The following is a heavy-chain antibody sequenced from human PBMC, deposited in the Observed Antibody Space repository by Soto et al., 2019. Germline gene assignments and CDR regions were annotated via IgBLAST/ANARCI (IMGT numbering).Heavy chain of an antibody. CDR1: WFTVSTNY. CDR3: ARRSSGYPYYFDY. CDR2: IYSGGST. V-gene: IGHV3-53*01. D-gene: IGHD3-22*01. J-gene: IGHJ4*02. Sequence: PGGSLRLSCAASWFTVSTNYMSWVRQAPGKGLEWVSLIYSGGSTYYADSVKGRFTISSDNSKNTLYLQMNSLRAEDTAVYYCARRSSGYPYYFDYWGQGTLVTVSS.